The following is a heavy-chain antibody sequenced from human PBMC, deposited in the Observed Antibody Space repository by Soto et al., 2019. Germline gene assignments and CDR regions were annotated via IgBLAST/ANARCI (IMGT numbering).Heavy chain of an antibody. V-gene: IGHV3-23*01. CDR2: ISGSGSST. Sequence: GGSLRLSCAASGFTFSSYAMSWVRQTPGKGLEWVSTISGSGSSTYYADSVKGRFTISRDNSKNTLYLQMNTLRAEDTAIYYCAKANRYCSGSNCYTFDYWGQGTLVTVSS. CDR3: AKANRYCSGSNCYTFDY. CDR1: GFTFSSYA. J-gene: IGHJ4*02. D-gene: IGHD2-15*01.